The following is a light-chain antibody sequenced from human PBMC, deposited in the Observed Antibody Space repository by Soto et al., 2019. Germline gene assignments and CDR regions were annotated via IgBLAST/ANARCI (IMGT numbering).Light chain of an antibody. J-gene: IGKJ1*01. CDR2: GAS. V-gene: IGKV3-20*01. Sequence: ESVLTQSPATLSLSPGERATLSCRASQSVSSSYLAWYQQKPGQAPRLLIYGASSGATGIPDRFSGSGSGTDFTLTISRLEPEDFAVYYCQQYGSSAWTFGQGTKVDIK. CDR3: QQYGSSAWT. CDR1: QSVSSSY.